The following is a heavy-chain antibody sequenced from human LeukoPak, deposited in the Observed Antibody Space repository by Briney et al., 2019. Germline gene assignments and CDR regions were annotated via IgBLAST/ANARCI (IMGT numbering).Heavy chain of an antibody. Sequence: GGSLRLSCAASGFTFSSYSMNWVRQAPGKGLEWVSSISSSSSYIYYADSVKGRFTISRDNAKNSPYLQMNSLRAEDTAVYYCARDLYSSSWYWTIDAFDIWGQGTMVTVSS. CDR3: ARDLYSSSWYWTIDAFDI. CDR1: GFTFSSYS. D-gene: IGHD6-13*01. CDR2: ISSSSSYI. J-gene: IGHJ3*02. V-gene: IGHV3-21*01.